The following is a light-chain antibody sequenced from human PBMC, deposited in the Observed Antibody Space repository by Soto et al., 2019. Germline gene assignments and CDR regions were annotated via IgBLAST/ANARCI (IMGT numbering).Light chain of an antibody. CDR1: SSDVGGYNY. Sequence: QSALTQPASVSGSPGQSITISCTGTSSDVGGYNYVCWYQQHPGKVPKLLIYEVTNRPSGVSNRFSGSKSGNTASLTISGPQGEDGGDYYSTSYVRGNPVVFGGGPKLTAL. CDR2: EVT. J-gene: IGLJ2*01. V-gene: IGLV2-14*01. CDR3: TSYVRGNPVV.